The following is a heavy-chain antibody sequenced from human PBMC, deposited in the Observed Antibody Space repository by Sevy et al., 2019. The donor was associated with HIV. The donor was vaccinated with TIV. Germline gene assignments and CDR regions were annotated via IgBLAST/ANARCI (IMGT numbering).Heavy chain of an antibody. CDR3: ARGRKGIVVVPAANGPPVYGLVV. CDR2: ISYDGSNK. J-gene: IGHJ6*02. CDR1: GFTFSSYA. Sequence: GGSLRLSCAASGFTFSSYAMHWVRQAPGKGLEWVAVISYDGSNKYYADSVKGRFTISRDNSKNTLYLQMNSLRAEDTAVYYCARGRKGIVVVPAANGPPVYGLVVWGQGTTVTVSS. V-gene: IGHV3-30-3*01. D-gene: IGHD2-2*01.